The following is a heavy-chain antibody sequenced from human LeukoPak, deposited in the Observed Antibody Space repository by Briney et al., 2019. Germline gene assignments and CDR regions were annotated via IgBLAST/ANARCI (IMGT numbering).Heavy chain of an antibody. CDR1: GFTFDDYA. CDR2: ISWNSGSI. V-gene: IGHV3-9*01. D-gene: IGHD3-16*01. J-gene: IGHJ4*02. CDR3: ARGKFDFDY. Sequence: GGSLRLSCAASGFTFDDYAMHWVRQAPGKGLEWVSGISWNSGSIGYADSVKGRFTISRDNAKTSLYLQMNSLRAEDTAVYYCARGKFDFDYWGQGTLVTVSS.